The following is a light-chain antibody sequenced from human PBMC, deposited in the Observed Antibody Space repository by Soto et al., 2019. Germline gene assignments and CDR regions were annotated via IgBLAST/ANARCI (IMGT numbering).Light chain of an antibody. CDR1: QSVSSY. J-gene: IGKJ3*01. V-gene: IGKV3-11*01. CDR3: QQRSNWPPT. Sequence: EIVLTQSPATLSLSPGERATLSCRASQSVSSYLAWYQQKPGQAPRLLIYYASNRATGIPARFSGSGSGTDFTLTISSLEPEDVAVYYCQQRSNWPPTFGPGTKVDIK. CDR2: YAS.